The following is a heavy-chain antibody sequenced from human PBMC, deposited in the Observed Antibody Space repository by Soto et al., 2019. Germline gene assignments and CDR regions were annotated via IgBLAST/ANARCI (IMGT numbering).Heavy chain of an antibody. J-gene: IGHJ5*02. Sequence: PSETLSLTCTVSGGSISSYYWSWIRQPPGKGLEWIGYIYYSGSTNYNPSLKSRVTISVDTSKNQFSLKLSSVTAADTAVYYCGRLRGSGVGWFDPWGQGTLVTVSS. D-gene: IGHD3-10*01. V-gene: IGHV4-59*08. CDR3: GRLRGSGVGWFDP. CDR2: IYYSGST. CDR1: GGSISSYY.